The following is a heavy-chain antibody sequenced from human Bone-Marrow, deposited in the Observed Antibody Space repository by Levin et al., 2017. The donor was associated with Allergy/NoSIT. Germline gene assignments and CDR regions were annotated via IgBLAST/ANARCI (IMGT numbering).Heavy chain of an antibody. J-gene: IGHJ4*02. Sequence: GESLKISCKASGYSFTASYLHWLRQAPGLGPEWMGWINPDSGCTRCAQKFHGRITLTRDAPFITDKKELGRRRSDETAVYDGARGGRLDDSGTEFEYWGQGTMVTVSS. CDR2: INPDSGCT. CDR1: GYSFTASY. CDR3: ARGGRLDDSGTEFEY. D-gene: IGHD3-10*01. V-gene: IGHV1-2*02.